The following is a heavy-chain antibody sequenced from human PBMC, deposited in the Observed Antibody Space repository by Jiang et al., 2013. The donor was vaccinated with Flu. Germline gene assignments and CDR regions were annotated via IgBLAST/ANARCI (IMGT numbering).Heavy chain of an antibody. CDR1: GYTLTELS. J-gene: IGHJ5*02. Sequence: SGAEVKKPGASVKVSCKVSGYTLTELSMHWVRQAPGKGLEWMGGFDPEDGETIYAQKFQGRVTMTEDTSTDTAYMELSSLRSEDTAVYYCATGDPTPYSSRPNWFDPWGQGTLVTVSS. V-gene: IGHV1-24*01. CDR2: FDPEDGET. D-gene: IGHD6-13*01. CDR3: ATGDPTPYSSRPNWFDP.